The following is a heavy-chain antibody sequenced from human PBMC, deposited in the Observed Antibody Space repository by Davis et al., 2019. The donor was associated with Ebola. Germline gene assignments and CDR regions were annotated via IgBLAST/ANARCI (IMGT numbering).Heavy chain of an antibody. D-gene: IGHD6-6*01. CDR3: ARFRILGSSSSYYGMDV. J-gene: IGHJ6*02. V-gene: IGHV3-7*03. Sequence: GESLKISCAASGFTFSSYWMSWVRQAPGKGLEWVANIKQDGSEKYYVDSVKGRFTISRDNAKNSLYLQMNSLRAEDTAVYYCARFRILGSSSSYYGMDVWGQGTTVTVSS. CDR1: GFTFSSYW. CDR2: IKQDGSEK.